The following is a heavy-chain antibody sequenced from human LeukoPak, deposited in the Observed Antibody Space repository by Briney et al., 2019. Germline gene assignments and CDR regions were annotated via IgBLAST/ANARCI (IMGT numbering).Heavy chain of an antibody. CDR2: ISYSGNT. D-gene: IGHD6-19*01. V-gene: IGHV4-39*01. Sequence: SETLSLTCSVSGDSISSGSFSWGWIRQPPGKGLEWIGSISYSGNTSYNPSLESRVTISVDKSKNQFFLQLTSVTAADTSVYFCSKGAAVAASSNWGQGTLVTVSS. CDR1: GDSISSGSFS. CDR3: SKGAAVAASSN. J-gene: IGHJ3*01.